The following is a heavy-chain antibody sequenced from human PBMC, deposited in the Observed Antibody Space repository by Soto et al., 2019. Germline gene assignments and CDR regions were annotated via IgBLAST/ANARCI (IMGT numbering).Heavy chain of an antibody. V-gene: IGHV4-4*07. D-gene: IGHD3-10*01. CDR1: GVSITGSY. J-gene: IGHJ6*02. Sequence: VQLRESGPGLVKPSETLSLSCIVSGVSITGSYWSWVRQPAGKRLEWIGRIHSDGSSNYNPSLNGPLTMSLDRSQNQFSLNLEAVTAADTAIYFCARIFKVTTDYYFGMDVWGQGTTVTVSS. CDR2: IHSDGSS. CDR3: ARIFKVTTDYYFGMDV.